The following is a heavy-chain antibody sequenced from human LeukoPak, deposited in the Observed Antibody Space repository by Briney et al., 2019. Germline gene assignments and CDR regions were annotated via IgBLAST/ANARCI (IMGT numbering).Heavy chain of an antibody. CDR2: ISGSGGST. CDR1: GFTFSSYA. J-gene: IGHJ3*02. V-gene: IGHV3-23*01. CDR3: AKLGGQWPYPGAFDI. D-gene: IGHD6-19*01. Sequence: GGSLRLSCAASGFTFSSYAMSWVRQAPGKGLEWISAISGSGGSTYYADSVKGRFTISRDNSKNTLYLQMNSLRAEDTAVYYCAKLGGQWPYPGAFDIWGQGTMVTVSS.